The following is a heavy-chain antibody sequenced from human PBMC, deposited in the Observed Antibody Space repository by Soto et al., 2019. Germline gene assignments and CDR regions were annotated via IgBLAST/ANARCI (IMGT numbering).Heavy chain of an antibody. D-gene: IGHD3-22*01. CDR1: GYXFTSSL. CDR3: ARKDKSGYFNWFDP. Sequence: EXLKISCRPSGYXFTSSLLAWVRHMPGKGLELIGIIFPSDSDTRYSPSFQGKVTISADRSTSTVFLQLAILKASDTAVYFCARKDKSGYFNWFDPWGQGTLVTVSP. CDR2: IFPSDSDT. V-gene: IGHV5-51*01. J-gene: IGHJ5*02.